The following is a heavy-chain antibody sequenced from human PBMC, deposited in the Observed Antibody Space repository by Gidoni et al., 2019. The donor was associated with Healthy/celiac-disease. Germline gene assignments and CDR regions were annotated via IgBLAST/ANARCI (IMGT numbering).Heavy chain of an antibody. V-gene: IGHV1-69*01. J-gene: IGHJ6*02. CDR3: ARDRGGGATRGYYYGMDV. CDR1: GGTFSSYA. Sequence: QVQLVQSGAEVKKPGSSVKVSCKASGGTFSSYAISWVRQAPGQGLEWMGGIIPIFGTANYAKKFQGRVTITADESTSTAYMELSSLRSEDTAVYYCARDRGGGATRGYYYGMDVWGQGTTVTDSS. D-gene: IGHD1-26*01. CDR2: IIPIFGTA.